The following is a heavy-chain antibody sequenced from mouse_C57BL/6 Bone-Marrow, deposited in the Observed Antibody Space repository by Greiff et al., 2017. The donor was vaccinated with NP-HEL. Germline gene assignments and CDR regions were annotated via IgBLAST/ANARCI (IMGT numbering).Heavy chain of an antibody. J-gene: IGHJ4*01. CDR3: SRYSNYVRYAMDY. CDR1: GYTFTSYG. Sequence: VKLQESGAELARPGASVKLSCKASGYTFTSYGISWVKQRTGQGLEWIGEIYPRSGNTYYNEKFKGKATLTADKSSSTAYMELRSLTSEDSAVYFCSRYSNYVRYAMDYWGQGTSVTVSS. D-gene: IGHD2-5*01. CDR2: IYPRSGNT. V-gene: IGHV1-81*01.